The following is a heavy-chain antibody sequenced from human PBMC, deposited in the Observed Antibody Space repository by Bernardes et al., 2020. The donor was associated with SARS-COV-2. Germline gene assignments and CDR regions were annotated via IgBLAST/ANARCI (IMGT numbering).Heavy chain of an antibody. CDR3: ARAEVPAAEADY. J-gene: IGHJ4*02. V-gene: IGHV1-8*01. CDR1: GYPFTSYD. CDR2: MSPNSGNT. D-gene: IGHD2-2*01. Sequence: ASVKVSCKASGYPFTSYDINWVRQATGQGPEWMGWMSPNSGNTGYAQKFQGRVTMTRDTSISTAYMELSSLRSEDTAVYYCARAEVPAAEADYWGQGTLVTVSS.